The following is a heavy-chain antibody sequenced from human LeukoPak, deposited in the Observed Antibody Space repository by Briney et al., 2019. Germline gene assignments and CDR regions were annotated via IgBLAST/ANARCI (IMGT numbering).Heavy chain of an antibody. D-gene: IGHD3-10*01. CDR3: ARDIKPYYYAVDV. CDR1: GFTFSDYY. V-gene: IGHV3-11*01. CDR2: ISSSGITI. J-gene: IGHJ6*02. Sequence: GGSLRLSCAASGFTFSDYYMSWIRQAPGKGLEWVSYISSSGITIYYADSVKGRFTISRDNAKNSLFLQMSSLRAEDTAVYYCARDIKPYYYAVDVWGQGTTVTVSS.